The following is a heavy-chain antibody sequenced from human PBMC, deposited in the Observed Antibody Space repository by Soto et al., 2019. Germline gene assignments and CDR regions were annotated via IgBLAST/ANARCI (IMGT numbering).Heavy chain of an antibody. J-gene: IGHJ4*02. CDR1: GGSISSYY. Sequence: SETLSLTCTVSGGSISSYYWSWIRQPPGKGLEWIGYIYYSGSTNYNPSLKSRVTISVDTSKNQFSLKLSSVTAADTAVYYCARDLTGSYYDYWGQGTLVTVSS. CDR2: IYYSGST. CDR3: ARDLTGSYYDY. D-gene: IGHD3-10*01. V-gene: IGHV4-59*01.